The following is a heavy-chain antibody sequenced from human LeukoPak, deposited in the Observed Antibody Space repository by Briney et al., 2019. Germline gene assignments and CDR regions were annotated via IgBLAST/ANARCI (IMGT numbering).Heavy chain of an antibody. CDR1: GDSVTSSY. CDR3: ARLDCLIEGCYNH. J-gene: IGHJ4*02. V-gene: IGHV4-59*08. Sequence: PSEFLSLTCSVSGDSVTSSYWNWIRQPPGKGLEWMGHVSSDGTTNYNPSLRSRLIMPVDTAKNDIPLHLTSVTAADTAIYYCARLDCLIEGCYNHWGRGTLVTVSS. CDR2: VSSDGTT. D-gene: IGHD2-15*01.